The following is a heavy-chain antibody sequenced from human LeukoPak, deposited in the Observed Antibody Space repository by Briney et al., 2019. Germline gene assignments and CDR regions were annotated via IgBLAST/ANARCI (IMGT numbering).Heavy chain of an antibody. D-gene: IGHD5-12*01. CDR1: GFIFGSYW. V-gene: IGHV3-21*01. CDR3: AREVGSGSPIDY. CDR2: ISSSSSYI. J-gene: IGHJ4*02. Sequence: GGSLRLSCAASGFIFGSYWMTWLRQAPGKGLEWVSSISSSSSYIYYADSVKGRFTISRDNAKNSLYLQMNSLRAEDTAVYYCAREVGSGSPIDYWGQGTLVTVSS.